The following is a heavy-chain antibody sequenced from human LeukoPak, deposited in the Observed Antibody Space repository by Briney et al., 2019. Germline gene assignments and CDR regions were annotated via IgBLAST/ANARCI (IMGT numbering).Heavy chain of an antibody. V-gene: IGHV4-34*01. Sequence: SETLSLTCAVYGGSFSGYCWSWIRQPPGKGLEWIGEINHSGSTNYNPSPKSRVTILVDTSKNQFSLKLSSVTAADTAVYYCARGSGRLGPSWGQGTLVTVSS. J-gene: IGHJ5*02. D-gene: IGHD3-16*01. CDR2: INHSGST. CDR3: ARGSGRLGPS. CDR1: GGSFSGYC.